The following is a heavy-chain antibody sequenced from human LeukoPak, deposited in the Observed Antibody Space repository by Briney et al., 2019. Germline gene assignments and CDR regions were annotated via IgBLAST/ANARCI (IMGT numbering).Heavy chain of an antibody. CDR3: ARARGRFLEFPFDY. V-gene: IGHV4-31*03. CDR2: IYYSGST. CDR1: GGSISSGGYY. D-gene: IGHD3-3*01. Sequence: PSETLSLTCTVSGGSISSGGYYWSWLRQHPGKGLEWIGYIYYSGSTYYNPSLKSRVTISVDTSKNQFSLKLSSVTAADTAVYYCARARGRFLEFPFDYWGQGTLVTVSS. J-gene: IGHJ4*02.